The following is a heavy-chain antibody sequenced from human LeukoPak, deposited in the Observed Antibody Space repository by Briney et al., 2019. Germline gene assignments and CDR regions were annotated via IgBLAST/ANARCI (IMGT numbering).Heavy chain of an antibody. CDR1: GFTFSSYA. J-gene: IGHJ3*02. Sequence: GGSLRLSCAASGFTFSSYAMSWVRQAPGKGLEWVAVISYDGSNKYYADSVKGRFTISRDNSKNTLYLQMNSLRAEDTAVYYCARVGSRGYSYGHDAFDIWGQGTMVTVSS. CDR2: ISYDGSNK. V-gene: IGHV3-30*03. D-gene: IGHD5-18*01. CDR3: ARVGSRGYSYGHDAFDI.